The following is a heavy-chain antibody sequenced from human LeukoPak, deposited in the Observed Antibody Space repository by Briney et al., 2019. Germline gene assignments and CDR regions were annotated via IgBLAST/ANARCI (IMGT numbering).Heavy chain of an antibody. V-gene: IGHV3-64*01. CDR3: ARRGGGGADYYFDY. D-gene: IGHD4-23*01. J-gene: IGHJ4*02. Sequence: GGSLRLSCVASGFTFSGYTMYWVRQAPGKGLEYVSAISGDGDNTFYAKSVKGRFTISRDNSKNTLYLQMGSLRPEDMAVYYCARRGGGGADYYFDYWGQGSLVTVPS. CDR2: ISGDGDNT. CDR1: GFTFSGYT.